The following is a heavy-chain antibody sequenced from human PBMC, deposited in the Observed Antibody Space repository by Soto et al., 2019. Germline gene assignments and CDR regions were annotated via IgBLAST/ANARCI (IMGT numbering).Heavy chain of an antibody. Sequence: PSETLSLTCSVSGDSISTVDYFWAWIRQPPGQALEYIGYIYKSATTYYNPSFEGLVAISLDTSKSHFSLNATSVTAADTAVYFCARGRYCLTGRCFPNWFDSWGQGTLVTVSS. CDR1: GDSISTVDYF. V-gene: IGHV4-30-4*01. CDR3: ARGRYCLTGRCFPNWFDS. D-gene: IGHD2-15*01. J-gene: IGHJ5*01. CDR2: IYKSATT.